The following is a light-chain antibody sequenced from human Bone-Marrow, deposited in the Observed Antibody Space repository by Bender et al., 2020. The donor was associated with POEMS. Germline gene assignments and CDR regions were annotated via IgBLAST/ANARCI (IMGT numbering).Light chain of an antibody. J-gene: IGLJ3*02. CDR3: AVWDDSLNGWV. CDR1: SSNIGKNA. V-gene: IGLV1-36*01. Sequence: QSVLTQPPSVSEAPGQRVTISCSGSSSNIGKNAVNWYQQFPGKAPKLLIYSSHRRPSEVPDRFSGSRSGTSASLAISGLQSEDEADYYCAVWDDSLNGWVFGGGTKLTVL. CDR2: SSH.